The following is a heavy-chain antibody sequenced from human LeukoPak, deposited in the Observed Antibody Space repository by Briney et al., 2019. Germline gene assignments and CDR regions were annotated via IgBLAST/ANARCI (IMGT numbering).Heavy chain of an antibody. Sequence: SETLSLTCTVSGGSINSYYWTWIRQPPGKGLEWLGYIYYSGSTNYNPSLKSRVTISLDTSKNQFSLKLTSVTAADTAVYYCASLNGSGYYFDYWGRGTLVTVSS. CDR1: GGSINSYY. CDR3: ASLNGSGYYFDY. CDR2: IYYSGST. D-gene: IGHD3-3*01. V-gene: IGHV4-59*08. J-gene: IGHJ4*02.